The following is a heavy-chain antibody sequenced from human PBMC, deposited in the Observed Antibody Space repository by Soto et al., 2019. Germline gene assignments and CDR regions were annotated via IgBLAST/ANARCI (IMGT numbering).Heavy chain of an antibody. CDR2: ISYDGSNK. CDR3: AKGVLWFGVRAWGMDV. D-gene: IGHD3-10*01. V-gene: IGHV3-30*18. J-gene: IGHJ6*02. CDR1: GFTFSSYG. Sequence: GESLRLSCAASGFTFSSYGMHWVRQAPGKGLEWVAVISYDGSNKYYADSVKGRFTISRDNSKNTLYLQMTSLRAEDTAVYYCAKGVLWFGVRAWGMDVWGQGTTVTVSS.